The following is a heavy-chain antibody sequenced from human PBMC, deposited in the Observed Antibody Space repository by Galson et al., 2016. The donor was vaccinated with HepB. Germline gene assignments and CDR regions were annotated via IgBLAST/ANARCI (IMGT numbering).Heavy chain of an antibody. D-gene: IGHD1-26*01. J-gene: IGHJ4*02. CDR3: ARWQSGSPVN. CDR1: GFIFSDHY. V-gene: IGHV3-72*01. CDR2: SKNKANGYTT. Sequence: SLRPSCAASGFIFSDHYMDWVRQAPGKGLEWLGRSKNKANGYTTEYAASVEGRFTISRDDSKKSLYLQMNSLKIEDTAVYYCARWQSGSPVNWGQGTLVTVSS.